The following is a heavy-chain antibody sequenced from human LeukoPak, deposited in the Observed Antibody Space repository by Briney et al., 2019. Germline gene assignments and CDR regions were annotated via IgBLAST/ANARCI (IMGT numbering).Heavy chain of an antibody. D-gene: IGHD5-12*01. J-gene: IGHJ4*02. V-gene: IGHV3-23*01. CDR2: ISGSGDST. CDR1: GFTFSSYA. Sequence: GGSLRLSCAASGFTFSSYAMSWVRQAPGKGLEWVSAISGSGDSTYYGDSVKGRFTISRDNSKNTLYLQMNSLRAEDTALYYCAKDPGYSGYNYYYFDYWGQGTLVTVSS. CDR3: AKDPGYSGYNYYYFDY.